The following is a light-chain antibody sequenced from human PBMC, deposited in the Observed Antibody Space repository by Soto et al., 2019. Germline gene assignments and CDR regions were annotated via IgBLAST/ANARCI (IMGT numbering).Light chain of an antibody. Sequence: QSVLTQPASVSGSPGQSITISCTGTSSDVGAYNYVSWYQHHPGKAPKLMIYEVTNRPSGVSNRFSGSKSGNTASLTISGLQAEDEADYYCNSYTTNSNRVFGTGTKGTVL. CDR3: NSYTTNSNRV. J-gene: IGLJ1*01. V-gene: IGLV2-14*01. CDR2: EVT. CDR1: SSDVGAYNY.